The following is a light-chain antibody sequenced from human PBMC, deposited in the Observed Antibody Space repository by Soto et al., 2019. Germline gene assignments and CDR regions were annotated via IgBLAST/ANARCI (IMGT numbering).Light chain of an antibody. J-gene: IGKJ1*01. Sequence: DIQLTQSPSFLSASLGDRVTITCRASQGISSYLAWYQQKPGKAPKLLIYAASTLQYGVPSRFSGSGSGTEFTLTISSLQPEDFATYYCQQVNSYPRAFGQGTKVDIK. CDR2: AAS. CDR1: QGISSY. CDR3: QQVNSYPRA. V-gene: IGKV1-9*01.